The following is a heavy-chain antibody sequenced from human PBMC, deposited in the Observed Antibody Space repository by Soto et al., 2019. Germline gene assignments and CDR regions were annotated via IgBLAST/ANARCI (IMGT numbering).Heavy chain of an antibody. CDR2: ISAYNGDT. CDR3: AREFLEWSDRDD. CDR1: GYTFNTYG. V-gene: IGHV1-18*04. J-gene: IGHJ4*02. Sequence: QVQLVQSGPEVKKPGASVKVSCKASGYTFNTYGISWVRQAPGQGLEWMGWISAYNGDTKYAQKFQGRVTMTTDTPTNTAHMELRSLRSDDTAVYYCAREFLEWSDRDDWGQGTLLTVSS. D-gene: IGHD3-3*01.